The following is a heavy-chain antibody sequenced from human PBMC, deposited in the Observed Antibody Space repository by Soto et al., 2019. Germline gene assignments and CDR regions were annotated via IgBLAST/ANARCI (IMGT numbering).Heavy chain of an antibody. CDR1: GGSFSGYY. CDR2: INHSGST. Sequence: PSETLSLTCAVYGGSFSGYYWSWIRQPPGKGLEWIGEINHSGSTNYNPSLKSRVTISVDTSKNQFSLKLSSVTAADTAVYYCARQSGWYSVGFDYWGQGTLVTVSS. CDR3: ARQSGWYSVGFDY. D-gene: IGHD6-19*01. J-gene: IGHJ4*02. V-gene: IGHV4-34*01.